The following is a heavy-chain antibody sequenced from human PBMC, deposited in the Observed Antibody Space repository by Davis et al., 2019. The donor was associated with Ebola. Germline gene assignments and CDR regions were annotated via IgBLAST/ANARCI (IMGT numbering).Heavy chain of an antibody. D-gene: IGHD6-19*01. CDR2: IYYSGST. Sequence: MPSETLSLTCTVSGGSISSSSYYWGWIRQPPGKGLEWIGYIYYSGSTNYNPSLKSRVTISVDTSKNQFSLKLSSVTAADTAVYYCARHAGGVRRGSVAGLGGYFDYWGQGTLVTVSS. J-gene: IGHJ4*02. CDR1: GGSISSSSYY. CDR3: ARHAGGVRRGSVAGLGGYFDY. V-gene: IGHV4-61*05.